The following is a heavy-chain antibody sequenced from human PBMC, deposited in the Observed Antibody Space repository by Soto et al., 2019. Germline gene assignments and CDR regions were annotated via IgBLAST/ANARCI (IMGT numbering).Heavy chain of an antibody. CDR1: GFSIISDYY. CDR3: ARVPPVRYFAY. J-gene: IGHJ4*02. Sequence: SETLSLTCAVSGFSIISDYYWAWIRQPPGQGLEWIGSIYHTGITYYNPSLNSRVTISVDTSNNQFSLRLSSVTAADTALYYCARVPPVRYFAYWGKGTPVTVSS. V-gene: IGHV4-38-2*01. D-gene: IGHD3-9*01. CDR2: IYHTGIT.